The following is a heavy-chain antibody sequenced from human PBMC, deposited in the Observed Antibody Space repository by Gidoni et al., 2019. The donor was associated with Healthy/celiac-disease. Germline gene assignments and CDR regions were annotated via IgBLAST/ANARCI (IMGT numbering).Heavy chain of an antibody. V-gene: IGHV2-70*15. CDR2: IDWDDDK. Sequence: QVTLRESGPALVKPTQTLTLTCTFSGFSLSTSGMCVSWIRQPPGKALEWLARIDWDDDKYYSTSLKTRLTISKDTAKNQVVLTMTNMDPVDTATYYCARIGGGSYRDAFDIWGQGTMVTVSS. J-gene: IGHJ3*02. CDR1: GFSLSTSGMC. CDR3: ARIGGGSYRDAFDI. D-gene: IGHD1-26*01.